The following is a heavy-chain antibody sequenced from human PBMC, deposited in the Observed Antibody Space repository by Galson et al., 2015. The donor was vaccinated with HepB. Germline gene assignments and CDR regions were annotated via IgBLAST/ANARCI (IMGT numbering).Heavy chain of an antibody. CDR2: ISWNGGSI. J-gene: IGHJ6*03. CDR3: AKAVTVFFYYYYMDV. Sequence: SLRLSCAASGFMFDDHAMHWVRQAPGKGLEWVSGISWNGGSIDYADSVKGRFTISRDNAKNSLYLQMHSLRPEDTALYFCAKAVTVFFYYYYMDVWGKGTAVTVSS. V-gene: IGHV3-9*01. D-gene: IGHD2-21*02. CDR1: GFMFDDHA.